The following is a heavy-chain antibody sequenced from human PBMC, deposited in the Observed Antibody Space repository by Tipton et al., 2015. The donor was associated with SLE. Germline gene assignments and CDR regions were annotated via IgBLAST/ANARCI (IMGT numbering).Heavy chain of an antibody. D-gene: IGHD7-27*01. CDR1: GASISSGGFS. V-gene: IGHV4-30-2*01. CDR3: AGAQLGAWRFDY. J-gene: IGHJ4*02. CDR2: IHHSGRT. Sequence: TLSLTCSVSGASISSGGFSWTWIRQPPGKGLEWIGHIHHSGRTSYNMSLKSRVTISEDRSRNQFSLRLTSVTAADAAVYYCAGAQLGAWRFDYWGQGTLVTVSS.